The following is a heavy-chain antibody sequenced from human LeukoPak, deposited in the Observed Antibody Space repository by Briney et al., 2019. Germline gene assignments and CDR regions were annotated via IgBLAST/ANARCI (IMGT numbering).Heavy chain of an antibody. CDR3: ASGFSSSFYYDSSGSYFDY. J-gene: IGHJ4*02. V-gene: IGHV1-2*02. CDR1: GYTFTVYY. D-gene: IGHD3-22*01. CDR2: INPNSGGT. Sequence: RASVKVSCKASGYTFTVYYIHWVRQAPGQGLEWMGWINPNSGGTNYAQKFQGRVTMTRDTSISKAYMELSRLRSDDTAVYYCASGFSSSFYYDSSGSYFDYWGQGTLVTVSS.